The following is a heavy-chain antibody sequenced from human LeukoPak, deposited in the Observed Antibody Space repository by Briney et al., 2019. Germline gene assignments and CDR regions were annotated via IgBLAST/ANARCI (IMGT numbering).Heavy chain of an antibody. CDR1: GGTFSSYA. CDR2: IIPIFGTA. CDR3: ARAKGGSDYIEKYYYYYMDV. J-gene: IGHJ6*03. Sequence: GASVKVSCKASGGTFSSYAISWVRQAPGQGLEWMGGIIPIFGTANYAQKFQGRVTITTDESTSTAYMELSSLRSEDTAVYYCARAKGGSDYIEKYYYYYMDVWGKGTTVTVSS. V-gene: IGHV1-69*05. D-gene: IGHD1-26*01.